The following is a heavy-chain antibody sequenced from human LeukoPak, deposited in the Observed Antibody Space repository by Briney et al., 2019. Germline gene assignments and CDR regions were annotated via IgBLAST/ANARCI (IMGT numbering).Heavy chain of an antibody. CDR1: GYTLTELS. D-gene: IGHD2-2*01. V-gene: IGHV1-24*01. CDR3: ARDRQLLSYYMDL. J-gene: IGHJ6*03. CDR2: FDPVDGET. Sequence: ASVKVSCKVSGYTLTELSMHWVRQAPGKGLEWMGGFDPVDGETIYAQKFQGRVTMTRDTSISTAYMELSRLRSDDTAVDYCARDRQLLSYYMDLWGKGTTVTDSS.